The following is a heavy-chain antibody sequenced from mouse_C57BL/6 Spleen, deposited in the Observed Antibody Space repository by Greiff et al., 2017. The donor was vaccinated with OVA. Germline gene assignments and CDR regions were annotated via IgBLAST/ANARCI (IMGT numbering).Heavy chain of an antibody. D-gene: IGHD1-1*01. CDR3: ARGQRITTVVGREFAY. CDR2: INPNNGGT. V-gene: IGHV1-26*01. J-gene: IGHJ3*01. CDR1: GYTFTDYY. Sequence: EVQLQQSGPELVKPGASVKISCKASGYTFTDYYMNWVKQSHGKSLEWIGDINPNNGGTSYNQKFKGKATLTVDKSSSTAYMELRSLTSEDSAVYYCARGQRITTVVGREFAYWGQGTLVTVSA.